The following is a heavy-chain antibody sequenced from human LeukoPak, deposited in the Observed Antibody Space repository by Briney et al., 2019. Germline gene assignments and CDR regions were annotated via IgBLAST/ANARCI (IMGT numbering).Heavy chain of an antibody. J-gene: IGHJ3*01. D-gene: IGHD6-13*01. V-gene: IGHV4-39*01. CDR1: GGSISSSSYY. CDR2: IYYSGNT. Sequence: SETLSLTCTVSGGSISSSSYYWGWIRQPPGQGLEWIGSIYYSGNTYYNPSLKSRVTISVDTSKNHFSLKLSSVTAADTAVYYCARLFSSSWYRGAFDLWGQGTMVTVSS. CDR3: ARLFSSSWYRGAFDL.